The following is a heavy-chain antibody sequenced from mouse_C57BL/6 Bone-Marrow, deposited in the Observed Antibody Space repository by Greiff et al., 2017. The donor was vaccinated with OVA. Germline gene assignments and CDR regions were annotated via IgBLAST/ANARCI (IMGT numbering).Heavy chain of an antibody. CDR1: GYTFTSYW. V-gene: IGHV1-5*01. D-gene: IGHD1-1*01. J-gene: IGHJ4*01. CDR2: IYPGNSDT. CDR3: TRSITTVVAPSAMDY. Sequence: EVQLQQSGTVLARPGASVKMSCKTSGYTFTSYWMHWVKQRPGQGLEWIGAIYPGNSDTSYNQKFKGKAKLTAVTSASTAYMELSSLTNEDSAVYYCTRSITTVVAPSAMDYWGQGTSVTVSS.